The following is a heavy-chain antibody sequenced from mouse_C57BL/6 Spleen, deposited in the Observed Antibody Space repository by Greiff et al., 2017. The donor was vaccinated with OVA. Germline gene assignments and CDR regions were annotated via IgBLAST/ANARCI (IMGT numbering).Heavy chain of an antibody. V-gene: IGHV1-82*01. CDR1: GFAFSSSW. J-gene: IGHJ2*01. Sequence: QVQLQQSGPELVKPGASVKISCKASGFAFSSSWMNWVKQRPGKGLEWIGRIYPGGGDTNYNGTFKGKATLTADKSSRTAYMQLSSLTSGDSAVYFCAGGSSFDYWGQGTTLTVSS. CDR2: IYPGGGDT. CDR3: AGGSSFDY. D-gene: IGHD1-1*01.